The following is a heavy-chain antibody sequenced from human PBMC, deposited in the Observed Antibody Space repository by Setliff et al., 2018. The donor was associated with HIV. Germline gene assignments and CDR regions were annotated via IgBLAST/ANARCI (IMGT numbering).Heavy chain of an antibody. Sequence: SETLSLTCAVYGRSFSGYYRNWIRQSPGKGLEWIGEINHSGGTNYNPSLKSRVTMSIDTSKNQFSLNVSSVTAADTAVYYCARGWGHDGFDFWGQGTMVPSPQ. J-gene: IGHJ3*01. D-gene: IGHD7-27*01. CDR1: GRSFSGYY. CDR2: INHSGGT. CDR3: ARGWGHDGFDF. V-gene: IGHV4-34*01.